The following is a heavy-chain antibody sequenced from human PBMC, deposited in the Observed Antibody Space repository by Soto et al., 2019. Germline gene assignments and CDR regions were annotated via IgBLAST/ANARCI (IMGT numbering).Heavy chain of an antibody. V-gene: IGHV3-30*03. Sequence: QVQLVASGGGVVQPGGSLSLSCAASGFTLSGHGLHWVRQAPGKGLEWVAVVAHDGTERHYPDSVKGRFTITRDISKNTIYLQMNSLRVEDTAMYYWAREKNSGYYRTVDYWGQGTLVTVSS. CDR1: GFTLSGHG. D-gene: IGHD3-10*01. J-gene: IGHJ4*02. CDR2: VAHDGTER. CDR3: AREKNSGYYRTVDY.